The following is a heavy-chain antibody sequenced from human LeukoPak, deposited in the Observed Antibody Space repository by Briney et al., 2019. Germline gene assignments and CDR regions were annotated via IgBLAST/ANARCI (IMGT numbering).Heavy chain of an antibody. CDR3: ARVLIPTLVTSSFDY. J-gene: IGHJ4*02. CDR2: INTNNGAT. CDR1: GYTFTDYH. Sequence: ASVKVSCRASGYTFTDYHLYWVRQAPGQGLEWMGWINTNNGATHYAQKFQGRVTLTRDTSISTAYMDLSRLTSDDTAVYYCARVLIPTLVTSSFDYWGQGTLVTVSS. V-gene: IGHV1-2*02. D-gene: IGHD2-21*02.